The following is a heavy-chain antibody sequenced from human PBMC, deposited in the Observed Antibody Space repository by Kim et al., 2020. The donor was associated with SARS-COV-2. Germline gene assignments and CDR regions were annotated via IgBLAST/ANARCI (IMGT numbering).Heavy chain of an antibody. Sequence: YAESGKGRYTISRDDAKNSLYLQMNSLRAEDTAVYYCVSSGGSSRGYWGQGTLVTVSS. CDR3: VSSGGSSRGY. V-gene: IGHV3-21*01. D-gene: IGHD6-19*01. J-gene: IGHJ4*02.